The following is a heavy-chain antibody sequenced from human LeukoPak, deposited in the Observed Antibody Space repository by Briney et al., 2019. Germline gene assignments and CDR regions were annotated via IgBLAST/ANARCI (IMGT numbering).Heavy chain of an antibody. J-gene: IGHJ3*02. CDR1: GGSISIGGFY. V-gene: IGHV4-30-2*01. CDR2: MYHTGST. CDR3: ARDGPDYYGSGSYGPRAFDI. D-gene: IGHD3-10*01. Sequence: PSETLSLTCTVSGGSISIGGFYWTWIRQPPGKGLEWIGYMYHTGSTYYNPSLKSRVTISVDRSKNQFSLKLNSVTAADTAVYYCARDGPDYYGSGSYGPRAFDIWGQGTMVTVSS.